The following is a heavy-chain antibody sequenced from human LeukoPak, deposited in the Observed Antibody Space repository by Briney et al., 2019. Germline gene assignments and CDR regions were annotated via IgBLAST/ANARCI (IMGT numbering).Heavy chain of an antibody. J-gene: IGHJ4*02. V-gene: IGHV3-23*01. Sequence: GGSLRLSCAASGFTFSSYAMNWVRQAPGKGLEWVSTIGAGGHSTYYADSVKGRFTISRDNSKNTLYLQMNSLRADDTAVYYCAKVPNYYGSGSQGYFDYWGQGTLVTVPS. CDR3: AKVPNYYGSGSQGYFDY. CDR2: IGAGGHST. CDR1: GFTFSSYA. D-gene: IGHD3-10*01.